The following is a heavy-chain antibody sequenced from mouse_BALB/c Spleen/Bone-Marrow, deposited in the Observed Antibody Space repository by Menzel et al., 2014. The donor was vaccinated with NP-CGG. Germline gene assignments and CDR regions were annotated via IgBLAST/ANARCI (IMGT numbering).Heavy chain of an antibody. Sequence: EVHLVESGGGLVKPGGSLKLSCAASGLVFSSYDMSWVRQTPEKRLEWVATISNTGTYTYYLDSVKGRFTISRDNAGNTLYLQMSSLRSEDTALYYCARRGLGQAFFDYWGQGTILTVSS. CDR2: ISNTGTYT. CDR1: GLVFSSYD. D-gene: IGHD4-1*01. J-gene: IGHJ2*01. CDR3: ARRGLGQAFFDY. V-gene: IGHV5-9*02.